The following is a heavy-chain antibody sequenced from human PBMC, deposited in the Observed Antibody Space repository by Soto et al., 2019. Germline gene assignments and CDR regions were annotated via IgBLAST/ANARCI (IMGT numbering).Heavy chain of an antibody. V-gene: IGHV1-2*02. Sequence: ASVKVSCKASGYTFTAFYMHWVRQAPGQGLEWMGWVNPNTGLTKYAQRFRDRVTMIRDTSINTAYMELSGLTSDDTAVYYCTTLRLEPWGQGTLVTVS. D-gene: IGHD6-25*01. CDR3: TTLRLEP. CDR2: VNPNTGLT. J-gene: IGHJ5*02. CDR1: GYTFTAFY.